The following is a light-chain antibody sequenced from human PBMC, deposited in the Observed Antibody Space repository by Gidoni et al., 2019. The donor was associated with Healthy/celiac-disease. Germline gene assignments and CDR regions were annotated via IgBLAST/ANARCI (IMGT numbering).Light chain of an antibody. J-gene: IGKJ1*01. CDR2: WAS. Sequence: DIVMTQSPDSLAVSLGERATINCKSSQSVLYSSNNKNYLAWYQQKPGQPPKLLIYWASTRESGVPGRFSGSGSGTDFTLTISSLQAEDVAVYYCQQYYSTPPLTFGQGTKVEIK. V-gene: IGKV4-1*01. CDR1: QSVLYSSNNKNY. CDR3: QQYYSTPPLT.